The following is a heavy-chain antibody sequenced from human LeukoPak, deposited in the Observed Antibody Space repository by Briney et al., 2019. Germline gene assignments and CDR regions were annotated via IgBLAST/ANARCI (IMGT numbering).Heavy chain of an antibody. CDR3: ARDTSLRYSSGWYPYYYYGMDV. D-gene: IGHD6-19*01. CDR2: IYTSGST. J-gene: IGHJ6*02. V-gene: IGHV4-4*07. CDR1: GGSISSYY. Sequence: SETLSLTCTVSGGSISSYYWSWIRQPAGKGLEWIGRIYTSGSTNYNPSLKSRVTMSVDTSKNQFSLKLGSVTAADTAVYYCARDTSLRYSSGWYPYYYYGMDVWGQGTTVTVSS.